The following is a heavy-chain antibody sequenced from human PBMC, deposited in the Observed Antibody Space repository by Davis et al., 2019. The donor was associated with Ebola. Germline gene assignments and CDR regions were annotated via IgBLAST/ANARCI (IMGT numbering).Heavy chain of an antibody. V-gene: IGHV1-3*01. CDR3: AREGGPVTAQDPPDYLNH. CDR2: INAANGDT. J-gene: IGHJ4*02. CDR1: GYTFTAFA. Sequence: ASVKVSCKASGYTFTAFALHWVRQAPGQGLEGMGWINAANGDTRYSQTFQDRVTINPDTSASTPYMELSSLTSEDTAGYYGAREGGPVTAQDPPDYLNHWGQGTLVTVSS. D-gene: IGHD2-21*02.